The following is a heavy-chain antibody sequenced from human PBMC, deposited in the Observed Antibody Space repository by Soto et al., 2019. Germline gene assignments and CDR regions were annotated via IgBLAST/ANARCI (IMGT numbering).Heavy chain of an antibody. V-gene: IGHV5-10-1*01. Sequence: GESLTISGKGSGYSFTSYWMSWVRQMPGKGLEWMGRIDPSDSYTNYSPSFQGHVTISADKSISTAYLQWSSLKASDTAMYYCARARPPYYGMDVWGQGTTVTVSS. CDR3: ARARPPYYGMDV. CDR1: GYSFTSYW. D-gene: IGHD6-6*01. CDR2: IDPSDSYT. J-gene: IGHJ6*02.